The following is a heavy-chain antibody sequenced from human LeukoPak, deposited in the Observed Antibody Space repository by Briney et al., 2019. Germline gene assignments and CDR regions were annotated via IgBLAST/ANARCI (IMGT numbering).Heavy chain of an antibody. V-gene: IGHV5-51*01. CDR1: GCSYTSYW. D-gene: IGHD2-8*02. Sequence: GESLQISCKGSGCSYTSYWIAWVRQMPGKGREWMGIIFPGDSDTTYSPSFQGQVTISADKSISTAYLQWSSLRASDTAMYYCARLGYCTGTSCGRDDLYFDYWGQGTLVTVSS. CDR2: IFPGDSDT. J-gene: IGHJ4*02. CDR3: ARLGYCTGTSCGRDDLYFDY.